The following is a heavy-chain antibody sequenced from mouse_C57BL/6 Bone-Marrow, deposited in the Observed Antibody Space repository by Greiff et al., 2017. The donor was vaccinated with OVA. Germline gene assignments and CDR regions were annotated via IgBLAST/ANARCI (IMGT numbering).Heavy chain of an antibody. CDR3: AREWGGNYPWFAY. CDR1: GFTFSSYA. CDR2: ISDGGSYT. V-gene: IGHV5-4*01. Sequence: LVESGGGLVKPGGSLKLSCAASGFTFSSYAMSWVRQTPEKRLEWVATISDGGSYTYYPDNVKGRFTISRDNAKNNLYLQMSHLKSEDTAMYYCAREWGGNYPWFAYWGQGTLVTVSA. D-gene: IGHD2-1*01. J-gene: IGHJ3*01.